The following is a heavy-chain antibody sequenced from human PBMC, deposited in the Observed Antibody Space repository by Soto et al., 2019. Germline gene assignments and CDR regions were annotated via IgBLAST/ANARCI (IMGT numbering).Heavy chain of an antibody. V-gene: IGHV3-7*01. CDR3: ARALYGSHMDV. Sequence: EVQLVESGGGLVQPGGSLRLSCVASGFTFSSYWMSWVRQAPGKGLEWVANIKRDGSEKYYVDSVKGRFTISRDNAKNSLYLQMNSLRAEDTAVYYCARALYGSHMDVWGKGTTVTVSS. CDR2: IKRDGSEK. J-gene: IGHJ6*03. D-gene: IGHD3-10*01. CDR1: GFTFSSYW.